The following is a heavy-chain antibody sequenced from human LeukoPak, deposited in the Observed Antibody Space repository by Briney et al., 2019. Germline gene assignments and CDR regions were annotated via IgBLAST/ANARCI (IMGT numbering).Heavy chain of an antibody. CDR1: GGSISSGGYY. CDR3: ARSGDIVVSYYYYMDV. Sequence: PSETLSLTCTVSGGSISSGGYYWSWIRQPPGKGLEWIGYIYHSGSTYYNPSLKSRVTISVDRSKNQFSLKLSSVTAADTAVYYCARSGDIVVSYYYYMDVWGKGTTVTVSS. V-gene: IGHV4-30-2*01. J-gene: IGHJ6*03. D-gene: IGHD2-15*01. CDR2: IYHSGST.